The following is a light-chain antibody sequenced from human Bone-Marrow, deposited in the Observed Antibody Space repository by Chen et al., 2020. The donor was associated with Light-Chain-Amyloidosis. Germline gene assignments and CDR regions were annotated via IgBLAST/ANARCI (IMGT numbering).Light chain of an antibody. CDR2: DDS. V-gene: IGLV3-21*02. J-gene: IGLJ3*02. Sequence: SYVLPQPSSLSVAPGQTATIACGGNNIGSTSVHWYQQTPGQAPLLVVYDDSDRPSGIPERLSGSNSGNTAILTISRVEAGDEADDYCQVWDRSSDRPVFGGGTKLSVL. CDR1: NIGSTS. CDR3: QVWDRSSDRPV.